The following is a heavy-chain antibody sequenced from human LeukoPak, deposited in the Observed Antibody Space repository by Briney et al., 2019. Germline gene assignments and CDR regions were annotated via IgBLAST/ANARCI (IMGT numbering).Heavy chain of an antibody. V-gene: IGHV3-9*03. D-gene: IGHD2-2*01. J-gene: IGHJ4*02. CDR1: GFTVSSNY. Sequence: GGSLRLSCAASGFTVSSNYMSWVRQAPGKGLEWVSGISWNSGSIGYADSVKGRFTISRDNAKNSLYLQMNSLRAEDMALYYCAKAPGGLGIVVVPAATHPGASDYWGQGTLGTVSS. CDR2: ISWNSGSI. CDR3: AKAPGGLGIVVVPAATHPGASDY.